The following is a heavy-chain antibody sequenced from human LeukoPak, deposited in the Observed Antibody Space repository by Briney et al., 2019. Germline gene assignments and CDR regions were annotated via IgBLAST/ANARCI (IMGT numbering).Heavy chain of an antibody. D-gene: IGHD3-22*01. Sequence: GGSLRLSCAASGFTFSSYAMSWVRQAPGKGLEWVSGISGNGDNTYYADSVKGRFTISRDNSKNTLYVQVNSLGTEDTAAYYCAKGSYYDSSGSFYFDYWGQGTLVTVSS. J-gene: IGHJ4*02. CDR2: ISGNGDNT. CDR3: AKGSYYDSSGSFYFDY. CDR1: GFTFSSYA. V-gene: IGHV3-23*01.